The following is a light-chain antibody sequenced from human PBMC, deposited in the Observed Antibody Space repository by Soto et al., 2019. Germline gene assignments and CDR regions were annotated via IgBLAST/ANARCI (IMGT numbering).Light chain of an antibody. CDR3: QQDSNSPRT. V-gene: IGKV3-20*01. CDR1: HGVSSSY. J-gene: IGKJ1*01. CDR2: GAS. Sequence: EIVVTLSPGTLSLSPRERATLSCMASHGVSSSYLAWYQQKPGQAPRLLIYGASTRATGIPARFSGSGSGTEFTLTISRLQPEDFAVYYCQQDSNSPRTFGQGTKVDIK.